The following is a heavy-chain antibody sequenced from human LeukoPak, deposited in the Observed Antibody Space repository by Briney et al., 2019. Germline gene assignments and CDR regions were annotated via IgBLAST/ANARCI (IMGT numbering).Heavy chain of an antibody. CDR1: GGSITNTNW. CDR3: ARVGSKYYYQGRFDP. Sequence: SDTRSLTCGAPGGSITNTNWWSWVRPTPRQGLEWIGEISLTARPNYIPSLTGLVTISLDESSNQLSLNLTSVTAADTAVYYCARVGSKYYYQGRFDPFGQGTLVTVTS. D-gene: IGHD3-10*01. V-gene: IGHV4/OR15-8*01. J-gene: IGHJ5*02. CDR2: ISLTARP.